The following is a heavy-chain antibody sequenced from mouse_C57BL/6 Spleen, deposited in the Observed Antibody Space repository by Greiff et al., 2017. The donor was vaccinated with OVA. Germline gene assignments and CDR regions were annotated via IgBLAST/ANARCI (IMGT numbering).Heavy chain of an antibody. D-gene: IGHD1-1*01. CDR1: GYTFTNYW. J-gene: IGHJ2*01. Sequence: QVQLKESGAELVRPGTSVKMSCKASGYTFTNYWIGWAKQRPGHGLEWIGDIYPGGGYTNYNEKFKGKATLTADKSSSTAYMQFSSLTSEDSAIYYCARCDYGSSSYCDYWGQGTTLTVSS. CDR3: ARCDYGSSSYCDY. V-gene: IGHV1-63*01. CDR2: IYPGGGYT.